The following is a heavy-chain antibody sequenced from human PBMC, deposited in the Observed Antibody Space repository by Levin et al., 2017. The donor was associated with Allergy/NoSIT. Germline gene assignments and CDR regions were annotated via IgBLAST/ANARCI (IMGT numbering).Heavy chain of an antibody. CDR1: GGTFSSYT. V-gene: IGHV1-69*02. J-gene: IGHJ6*03. D-gene: IGHD3/OR15-3a*01. CDR3: ALWTGSPQGYYYYYMDV. CDR2: IIPILGIA. Sequence: GGSLRLSCKASGGTFSSYTISWVRQAPGQGLEWMGRIIPILGIANYAQKFQGRVTITADKSTSTAYMELSSLRSEDTAVYYCALWTGSPQGYYYYYMDVWGKGTTVTVSS.